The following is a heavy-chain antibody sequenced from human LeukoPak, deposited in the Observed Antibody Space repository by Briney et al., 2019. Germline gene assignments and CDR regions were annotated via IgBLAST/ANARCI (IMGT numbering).Heavy chain of an antibody. CDR3: ARDNGSGYYNALDY. D-gene: IGHD3-22*01. Sequence: PGGSLRLSCAASGFTFSSYSMNWVRQAPGKGLEYVSAISSNGGSTYYANSVKGRFTISRDNSKNTLYLQMGSLRAEDMAVYYCARDNGSGYYNALDYWGQGTLVTVSS. J-gene: IGHJ4*02. V-gene: IGHV3-64*01. CDR1: GFTFSSYS. CDR2: ISSNGGST.